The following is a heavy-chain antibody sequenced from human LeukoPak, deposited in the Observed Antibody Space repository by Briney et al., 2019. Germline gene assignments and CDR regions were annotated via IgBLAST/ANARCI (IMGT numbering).Heavy chain of an antibody. D-gene: IGHD3-22*01. Sequence: GGSLRLSCAASGFTFDDYAMHWVRQAPGKGLEWVSLISWDGGSTYYADSVKGRFTISRDNAKNSLYLQMNSLRAEDMALYYCAKGTSDSSGYSDAFDIWGQGTMVTVSS. CDR1: GFTFDDYA. CDR2: ISWDGGST. J-gene: IGHJ3*02. CDR3: AKGTSDSSGYSDAFDI. V-gene: IGHV3-43D*03.